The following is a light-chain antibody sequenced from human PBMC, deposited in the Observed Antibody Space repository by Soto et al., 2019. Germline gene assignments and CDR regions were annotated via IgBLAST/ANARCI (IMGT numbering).Light chain of an antibody. J-gene: IGKJ1*01. CDR2: AAS. V-gene: IGKV1-39*01. Sequence: IQMTQSPSSLSASVGDRVTITCRASQSVRSYLNWYQQKPGKTPKLLISAASTLQTGVPSRFSGSGSGTDFTLTINNLQPEDFAIYYCQQSNGTPRTFGQGTKVEI. CDR1: QSVRSY. CDR3: QQSNGTPRT.